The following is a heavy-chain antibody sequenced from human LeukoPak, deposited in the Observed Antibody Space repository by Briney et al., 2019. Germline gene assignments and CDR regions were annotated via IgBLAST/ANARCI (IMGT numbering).Heavy chain of an antibody. V-gene: IGHV1-69*01. D-gene: IGHD6-13*01. CDR2: IIPIFGTA. CDR1: GGTFSSYA. J-gene: IGHJ5*02. Sequence: SVTVSCKASGGTFSSYAISWVRQAPGQGLEWMGGIIPIFGTANYAQKFQGRVTITADESTSTAYMELSSLRSEDTAVYYCASGQQQLVLYNWFDPWGQGTLVTVSS. CDR3: ASGQQQLVLYNWFDP.